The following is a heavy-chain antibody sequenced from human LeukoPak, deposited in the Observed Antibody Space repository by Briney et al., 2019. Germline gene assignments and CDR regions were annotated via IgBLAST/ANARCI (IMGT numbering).Heavy chain of an antibody. V-gene: IGHV3-21*01. CDR2: ISSSSSYI. D-gene: IGHD3-22*01. J-gene: IGHJ3*02. CDR3: ARLNYYDSSGYLDAFDI. Sequence: GGSLRLSCAASGFTFSSYSMNWVRQAPGKGLEWVSSISSSSSYIYYADSVKGRFTISRDNAKNSLYLQMNSLRAEDTAVYYCARLNYYDSSGYLDAFDIWGQGTMVTVSS. CDR1: GFTFSSYS.